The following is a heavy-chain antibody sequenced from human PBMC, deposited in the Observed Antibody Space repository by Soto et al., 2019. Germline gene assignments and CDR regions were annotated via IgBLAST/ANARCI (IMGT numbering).Heavy chain of an antibody. D-gene: IGHD2-15*01. J-gene: IGHJ6*02. Sequence: ASVKVSCKASGYTFTIYDINCVLQSTLQWLEWMGCMNPNSGNTGYAQKFQGRVTMTRNTSISTAYMELSSLRSEDTAVYYCARGGGGVVVAAQNQAYYYYYGMDVWGQGTTVTVS. CDR3: ARGGGGVVVAAQNQAYYYYYGMDV. CDR1: GYTFTIYD. V-gene: IGHV1-8*01. CDR2: MNPNSGNT.